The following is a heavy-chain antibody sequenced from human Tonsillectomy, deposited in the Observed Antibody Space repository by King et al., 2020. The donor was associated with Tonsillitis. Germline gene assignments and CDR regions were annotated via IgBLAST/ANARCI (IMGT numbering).Heavy chain of an antibody. CDR1: GFTFDDYA. V-gene: IGHV3-9*01. Sequence: VQLVESGGGLVQPGRSLRLSCAASGFTFDDYAIHWVRQAPGKGLEWVSGISWNSGSIGYADSVKGRFTISRDNAKNSLYLQMNSLRAEDTALYYCAKDKGPIVVVVAAKYYYYGMDVWGQGTTVTVSS. CDR3: AKDKGPIVVVVAAKYYYYGMDV. J-gene: IGHJ6*02. D-gene: IGHD2-15*01. CDR2: ISWNSGSI.